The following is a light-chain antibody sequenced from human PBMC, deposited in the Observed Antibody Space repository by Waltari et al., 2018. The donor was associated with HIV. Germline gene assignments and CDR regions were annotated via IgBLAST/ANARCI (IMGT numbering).Light chain of an antibody. CDR3: HQYASFSGT. J-gene: IGKJ1*01. CDR1: QNVGAF. Sequence: ITCRAGQNVGAFLAWYQQKPGKPPKLLIFQASILEGGVPSRFSGSVSGSDFTLTFNGLQSEDFATYYCHQYASFSGTFGQGTKVEL. V-gene: IGKV1-5*03. CDR2: QAS.